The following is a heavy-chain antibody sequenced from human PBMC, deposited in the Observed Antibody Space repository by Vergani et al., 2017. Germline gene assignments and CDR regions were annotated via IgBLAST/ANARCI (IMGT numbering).Heavy chain of an antibody. J-gene: IGHJ5*02. CDR2: VSSTGGRT. Sequence: EVQLLESGGGFVQPGGSLRLSCVASGFTFRSYAMSWVRQAPGKGLEWVSDVSSTGGRTYYADSVKGRFTVSRDNSKSTVYLQMNSLTAADTAVYYCAKVPAARIPMSHLLAYWFDPWGQGTLVTVSS. CDR3: AKVPAARIPMSHLLAYWFDP. V-gene: IGHV3-23*01. CDR1: GFTFRSYA. D-gene: IGHD2-2*01.